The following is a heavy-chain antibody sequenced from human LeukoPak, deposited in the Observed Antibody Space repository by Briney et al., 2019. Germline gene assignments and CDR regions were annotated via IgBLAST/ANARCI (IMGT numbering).Heavy chain of an antibody. V-gene: IGHV1-46*01. D-gene: IGHD6-13*01. Sequence: KISCKGSGYSFTTYWIGWVRQAPGQGLEWMGIINPSGGSTSYAQKFQGRVTMTRDTSTSTVYMELSSLRSEDTAVYYCAREIAAAAEYFQHWGQGTLVTVSS. CDR2: INPSGGST. J-gene: IGHJ1*01. CDR3: AREIAAAAEYFQH. CDR1: GYSFTTYW.